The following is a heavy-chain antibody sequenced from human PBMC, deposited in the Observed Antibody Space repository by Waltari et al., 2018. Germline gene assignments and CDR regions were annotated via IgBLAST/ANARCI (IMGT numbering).Heavy chain of an antibody. Sequence: EVQVVESGGDLIQPGGSLRLSCAASGFTVSDTYMTWVRQAPGKGLDCAATIFVTGNTHYADSVRGRFTISRDSSRNSVYLQMDNLRAEDTATYYCARVTVVARVSDVFDVWGQGTMITVSS. CDR3: ARVTVVARVSDVFDV. J-gene: IGHJ3*01. V-gene: IGHV3-53*01. CDR2: IFVTGNT. D-gene: IGHD6-6*01. CDR1: GFTVSDTY.